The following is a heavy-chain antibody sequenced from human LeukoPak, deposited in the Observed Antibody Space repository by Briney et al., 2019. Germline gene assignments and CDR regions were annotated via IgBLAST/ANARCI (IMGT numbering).Heavy chain of an antibody. J-gene: IGHJ4*02. V-gene: IGHV3-66*02. CDR3: ASPRKGRGPFDY. D-gene: IGHD3-10*01. Sequence: PGGSLRLSCAASGLTVSNNYMSWVRQAPGKGLEWVSSIYSGGCKYYTDSLQGRFTISRDNSKNKLYLQMNSLRAEGTAVYYCASPRKGRGPFDYWGQGILVTVSS. CDR2: IYSGGCK. CDR1: GLTVSNNY.